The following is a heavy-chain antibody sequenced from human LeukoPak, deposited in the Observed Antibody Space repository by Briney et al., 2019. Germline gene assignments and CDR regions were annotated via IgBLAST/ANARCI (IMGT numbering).Heavy chain of an antibody. V-gene: IGHV1-18*01. Sequence: ASVKVSCTASGYSFSTYAISWVRQAAGQGLEWIGWISVFNGDTKYGQRFQGRVTMTTDASSNTAYMDLRSLRSDDTAVYYCGRVRSIVVPPAAPLDYGAQGPRVIVSS. CDR3: GRVRSIVVPPAAPLDY. CDR1: GYSFSTYA. D-gene: IGHD2-15*01. J-gene: IGHJ4*02. CDR2: ISVFNGDT.